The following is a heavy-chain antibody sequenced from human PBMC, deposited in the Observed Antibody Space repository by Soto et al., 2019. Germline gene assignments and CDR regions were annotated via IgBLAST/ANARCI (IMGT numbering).Heavy chain of an antibody. CDR3: ARDREYYDSSGSGDAFDI. D-gene: IGHD3-22*01. V-gene: IGHV3-30-3*01. Sequence: QVQLVESGGGVVQPGRSLRLSCAASGFTFSSYAMHWVRQAPGKGLEWVAVISYDGSNKYYADSVKGRFTISRDNSKNTLYLQKNSLRAEDTAVYYCARDREYYDSSGSGDAFDIWGQGTMVTVSS. J-gene: IGHJ3*02. CDR1: GFTFSSYA. CDR2: ISYDGSNK.